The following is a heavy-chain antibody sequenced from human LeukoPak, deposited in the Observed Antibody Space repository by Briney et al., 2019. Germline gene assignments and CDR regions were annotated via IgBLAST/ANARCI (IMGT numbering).Heavy chain of an antibody. CDR2: IYYSGST. V-gene: IGHV4-39*01. Sequence: SETLSLTCTVPGGSISSSSYYWGWIRQPPGKGLEWIGSIYYSGSTYYNPSLKSRVTISVDTSKNQFSLKLSSVTAADAAVYYCVFHCSSTSSYGDYWGQGTLVTVSS. CDR1: GGSISSSSYY. J-gene: IGHJ4*02. CDR3: VFHCSSTSSYGDY. D-gene: IGHD2-2*01.